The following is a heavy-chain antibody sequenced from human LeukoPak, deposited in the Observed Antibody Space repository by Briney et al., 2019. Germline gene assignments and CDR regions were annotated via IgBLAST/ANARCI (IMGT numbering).Heavy chain of an antibody. CDR1: GGSISSYY. J-gene: IGHJ6*03. CDR3: ARDRSSSLVPRYYYYYMDV. V-gene: IGHV4-4*07. D-gene: IGHD6-13*01. CDR2: IYTSGST. Sequence: PSETLSLTCTVSGGSISSYYWSWIRQPAGKGLEWIGRIYTSGSTNYNPSLKSRVTMSVDTSKNQFSLKLSSVTAADTAVYYCARDRSSSLVPRYYYYYMDVWGKGTTVTVS.